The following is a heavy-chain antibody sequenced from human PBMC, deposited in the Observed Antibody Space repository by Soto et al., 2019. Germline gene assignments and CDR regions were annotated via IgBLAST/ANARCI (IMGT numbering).Heavy chain of an antibody. CDR3: ARQGFGQLHGLVDV. J-gene: IGHJ6*02. Sequence: SETLSLTCSVSGGSITSHYCSWFRQPPGKGLEWIGYIHHSGSTSYNPSLKSRVTMSVDTSKNQFSLKVSSVTAADTALYYCARQGFGQLHGLVDVWGPGTTVTVS. CDR1: GGSITSHY. CDR2: IHHSGST. D-gene: IGHD3-10*01. V-gene: IGHV4-59*08.